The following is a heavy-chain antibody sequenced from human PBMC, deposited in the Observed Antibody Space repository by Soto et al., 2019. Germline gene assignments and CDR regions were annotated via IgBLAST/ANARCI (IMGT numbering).Heavy chain of an antibody. Sequence: QVQLVQSGAAVKKPGAPVKVSCKASGYTFPSYGLSWVRQAPGPGLEWMGWISAYNGNTNYAQKLQGRVTMTADTSTSTAYMGLRSVRSDDTAVDYCARDGAYSLVIVRGVFDYWVQGTLVTVSS. V-gene: IGHV1-18*01. CDR3: ARDGAYSLVIVRGVFDY. D-gene: IGHD3-3*01. CDR1: GYTFPSYG. CDR2: ISAYNGNT. J-gene: IGHJ4*02.